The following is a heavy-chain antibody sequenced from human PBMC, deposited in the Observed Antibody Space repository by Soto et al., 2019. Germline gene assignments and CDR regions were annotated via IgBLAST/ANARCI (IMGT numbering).Heavy chain of an antibody. Sequence: RGALLLACAPYGFTSSIYEMGWVRHAPGNRLEWVSYISSSGSTIYYADSGKGRFTSSRDNAKNSLYLQMDSLRAEDTAVYYCARDKEAGSFFPYYYGMDVWGQGTPVPVSS. CDR1: GFTSSIYE. CDR3: ARDKEAGSFFPYYYGMDV. D-gene: IGHD6-13*01. V-gene: IGHV3-48*03. CDR2: ISSSGSTI. J-gene: IGHJ6*02.